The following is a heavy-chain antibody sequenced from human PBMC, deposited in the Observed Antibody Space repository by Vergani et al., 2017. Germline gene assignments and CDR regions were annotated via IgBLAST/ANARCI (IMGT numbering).Heavy chain of an antibody. CDR2: ISSSSSTI. D-gene: IGHD3-22*01. V-gene: IGHV3-48*04. CDR3: ARSTYYYDSSGSYFDY. CDR1: GFTFSSYG. Sequence: VQLVESGGGVVQPGRSLRLSCAASGFTFSSYGMNWVRQAPGKGLEWVSYISSSSSTIYYADSVKGRFTISRDNAKNSLYLQMNSLRAEDTAVYYCARSTYYYDSSGSYFDYWGQGTLVTVSS. J-gene: IGHJ4*02.